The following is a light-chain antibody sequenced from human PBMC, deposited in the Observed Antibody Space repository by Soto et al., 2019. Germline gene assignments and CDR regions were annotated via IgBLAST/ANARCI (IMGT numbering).Light chain of an antibody. V-gene: IGKV1-5*03. CDR1: QSIDSW. Sequence: DIQMTQSPSTLSASVGDIVTITCGASQSIDSWLAWYQQKPGKAPNLLIYKASTLETGGPSRFTGSGSGTEFTLTINSLQPDDFATYYCQQYNTFSTFGQGTKVEMK. CDR2: KAS. CDR3: QQYNTFST. J-gene: IGKJ1*01.